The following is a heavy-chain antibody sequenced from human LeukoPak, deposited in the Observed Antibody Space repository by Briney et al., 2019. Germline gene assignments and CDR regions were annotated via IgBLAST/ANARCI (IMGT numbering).Heavy chain of an antibody. CDR3: AKGLGFKRGLVPATAIYFDY. V-gene: IGHV3-23*01. CDR1: GFTFSSYA. CDR2: VSGSGGST. D-gene: IGHD2-2*01. Sequence: GGSLRLSCAASGFTFSSYAMSWVRQAPGKGLEWVSAVSGSGGSTYYADSVKGRFTISRDNSKNTLYLQMNSLRAEDTAVYYCAKGLGFKRGLVPATAIYFDYWGQGTLVTVSS. J-gene: IGHJ4*02.